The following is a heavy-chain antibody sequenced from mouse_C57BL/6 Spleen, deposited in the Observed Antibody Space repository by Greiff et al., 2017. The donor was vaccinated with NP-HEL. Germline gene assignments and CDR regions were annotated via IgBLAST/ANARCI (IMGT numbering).Heavy chain of an antibody. V-gene: IGHV1-15*01. CDR2: LDPETGGT. D-gene: IGHD2-3*01. J-gene: IGHJ2*01. CDR1: GYTFTDYE. CDR3: TEGYDGYY. Sequence: QVQLQQSGAELVRPGASVTLSCKASGYTFTDYEMHWVKQTPVHGLEWIGALDPETGGTAYNQTFKGKAIQTADKSSSPAYMERRSLTSEDSAVYYCTEGYDGYYWGQGTTLTVSS.